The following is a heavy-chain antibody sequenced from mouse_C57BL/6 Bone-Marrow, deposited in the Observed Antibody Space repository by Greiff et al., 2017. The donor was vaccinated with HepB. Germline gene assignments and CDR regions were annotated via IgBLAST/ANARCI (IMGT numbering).Heavy chain of an antibody. Sequence: QVQLQQPGAELVKPGASVKMSCKASGYTFTSYWITWVKQRPGQGLEWIGDIYPGSGSTNYNEKFKSKATLTVDTSSSTAYMQLSSLTSEDSAVYYCARGKVFITTVVAYWYFDVWGTGTTVTVSS. V-gene: IGHV1-55*01. D-gene: IGHD1-1*01. J-gene: IGHJ1*03. CDR3: ARGKVFITTVVAYWYFDV. CDR2: IYPGSGST. CDR1: GYTFTSYW.